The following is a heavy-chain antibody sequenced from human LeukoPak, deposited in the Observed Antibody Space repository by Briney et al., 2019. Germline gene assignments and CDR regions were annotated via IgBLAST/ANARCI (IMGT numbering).Heavy chain of an antibody. CDR2: IRSKANSYAT. D-gene: IGHD6-13*01. CDR1: GFTFSGSA. J-gene: IGHJ4*02. Sequence: GGSLRLSCAASGFTFSGSAMHWVRQASGKGLEWVGRIRSKANSYATAYAASVKGRFTISRDDSKNTACLQMNSLKTEDTAVYYCTRRAEAAAGNFDYWGQGTLVTVSS. V-gene: IGHV3-73*01. CDR3: TRRAEAAAGNFDY.